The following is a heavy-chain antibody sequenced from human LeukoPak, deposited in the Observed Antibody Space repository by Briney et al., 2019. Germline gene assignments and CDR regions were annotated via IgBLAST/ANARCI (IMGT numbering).Heavy chain of an antibody. V-gene: IGHV1-18*01. CDR3: ARTISGCYYGWFDP. D-gene: IGHD3-22*01. CDR1: GYTFTSYG. CDR2: ISAYNGNT. J-gene: IGHJ5*02. Sequence: AASVTVSCTASGYTFTSYGISWVRQAPGQGLEWMGWISAYNGNTNYAQKLQGRVTMTTDTSTSTAYMELRSLRSDDTAVYYCARTISGCYYGWFDPWGQGTLVTVSS.